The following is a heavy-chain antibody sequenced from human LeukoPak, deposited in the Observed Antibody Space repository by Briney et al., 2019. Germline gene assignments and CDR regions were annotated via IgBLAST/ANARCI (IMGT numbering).Heavy chain of an antibody. CDR1: GGSFSSYY. D-gene: IGHD3-16*01. Sequence: SETLSLACAVYGGSFSSYYWSWIRQPPGKGLEWIGEINHSGSTNYNPSLKSRVTISVDTSKNQFSLKLSSVTAADTAVYYCARGFPLYDYVWADWFDTWGQGTLVTVSS. J-gene: IGHJ5*02. V-gene: IGHV4-34*01. CDR3: ARGFPLYDYVWADWFDT. CDR2: INHSGST.